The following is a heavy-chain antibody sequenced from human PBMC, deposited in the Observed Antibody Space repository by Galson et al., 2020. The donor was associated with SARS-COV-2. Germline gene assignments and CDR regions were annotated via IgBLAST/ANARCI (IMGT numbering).Heavy chain of an antibody. D-gene: IGHD2-21*02. CDR2: INSTGST. V-gene: IGHV4-34*01. CDR3: AREENFFLVVTAARMCYFDY. Sequence: SETLSLTYAVYGGSFSGSYWCCIRQPPGKGLEWSGEINSTGSTTYNTSPKSRVTITVDTSKNHYSLKLISVTAADTAVYYCAREENFFLVVTAARMCYFDYWGRGTLATVSS. CDR1: GGSFSGSY. J-gene: IGHJ4*02.